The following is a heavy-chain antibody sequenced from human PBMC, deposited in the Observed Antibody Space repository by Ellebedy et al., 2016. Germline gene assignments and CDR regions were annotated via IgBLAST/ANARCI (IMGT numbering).Heavy chain of an antibody. J-gene: IGHJ4*02. V-gene: IGHV3-11*04. CDR2: ISGSGGTI. D-gene: IGHD3-22*01. CDR1: GFTFSDYY. CDR3: ARDGVYYDSSGYHFDY. Sequence: GESLKISCAASGFTFSDYYMSWIRQAPGKGLEWVSYISGSGGTIYYADSVQGRFTIPRDNDNYSRYLQMNSLRAEDTAVYYCARDGVYYDSSGYHFDYWGQGTLVTVSS.